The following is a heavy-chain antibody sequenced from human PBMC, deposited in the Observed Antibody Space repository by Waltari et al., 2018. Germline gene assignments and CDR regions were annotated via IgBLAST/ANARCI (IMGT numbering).Heavy chain of an antibody. Sequence: VQLVQSGAEVKKPGATVKISCKASGYTFTDYYMHWVQQAPGKGLEWMGWVEPEEGEPIYAETDQGRVTITADTVTDTSYMERSSLRSEDTAVYYWASDGSGSYYRHYYYYYMDVWGKGTTVTVSS. V-gene: IGHV1-69-2*01. J-gene: IGHJ6*03. CDR1: GYTFTDYY. D-gene: IGHD3-10*01. CDR2: VEPEEGEP. CDR3: ASDGSGSYYRHYYYYYMDV.